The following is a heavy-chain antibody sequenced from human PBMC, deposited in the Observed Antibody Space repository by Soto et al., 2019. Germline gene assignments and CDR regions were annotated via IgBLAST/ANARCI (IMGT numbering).Heavy chain of an antibody. J-gene: IGHJ4*02. D-gene: IGHD2-21*02. Sequence: QVQLVESGGGVVQPGRSLRLSCAASGFTFRSYGMHWVRQAPGKGLEWVAVISYDGSNKYYADSVKGRFTISRDNSKNTLYLQMNSLRAEDTAVYYGAKATDPGGNLIDYWGQGTLVTVSS. CDR2: ISYDGSNK. CDR1: GFTFRSYG. V-gene: IGHV3-30*18. CDR3: AKATDPGGNLIDY.